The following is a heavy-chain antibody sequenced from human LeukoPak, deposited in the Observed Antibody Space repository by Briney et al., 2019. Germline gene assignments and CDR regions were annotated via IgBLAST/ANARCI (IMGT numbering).Heavy chain of an antibody. Sequence: GGSLRLSCAASGLTFSSYWMSWVRQAPGKGLEWVANIKQDGSEKNYVDSVKGRFTISRDNAKNSLYLQMNSLRAEDTAEYYCARGGGSPGHWGQGTLVTVSS. CDR2: IKQDGSEK. J-gene: IGHJ4*02. CDR1: GLTFSSYW. D-gene: IGHD1-26*01. V-gene: IGHV3-7*04. CDR3: ARGGGSPGH.